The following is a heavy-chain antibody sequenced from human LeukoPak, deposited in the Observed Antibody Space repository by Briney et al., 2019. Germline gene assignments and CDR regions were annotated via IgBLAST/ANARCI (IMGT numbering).Heavy chain of an antibody. V-gene: IGHV4-59*01. Sequence: SETLSLTCIVSGASISGYYWSWIRQPPGKGLEWIGYIHYSGSPNYNPSLKSRVTISVDTSKNRFSLILSSVTAADTAVYYCARDSGFGEPFDYWGQGTLVTVSP. CDR3: ARDSGFGEPFDY. CDR1: GASISGYY. CDR2: IHYSGSP. J-gene: IGHJ4*02. D-gene: IGHD1-1*01.